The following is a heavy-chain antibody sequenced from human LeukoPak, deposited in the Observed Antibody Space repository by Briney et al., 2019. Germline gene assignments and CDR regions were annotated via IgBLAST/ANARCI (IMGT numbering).Heavy chain of an antibody. J-gene: IGHJ3*02. CDR2: IYSGGST. D-gene: IGHD3-10*01. CDR1: GFTVSSNY. Sequence: SGGSLRLSCAASGFTVSSNYMSWVRQAPGKGLEWVSVIYSGGSTYYADSVKGRFTISRDNSKNTLYLQMNSLRAEGTAVYYCARGPPSYDAFDIWGQGTMVTVSS. CDR3: ARGPPSYDAFDI. V-gene: IGHV3-53*01.